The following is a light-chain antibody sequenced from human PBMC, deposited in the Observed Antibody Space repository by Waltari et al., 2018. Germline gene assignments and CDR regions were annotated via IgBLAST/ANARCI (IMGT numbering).Light chain of an antibody. V-gene: IGLV2-23*01. CDR3: CSYTGSSTSYG. CDR1: STDLATYNL. Sequence: QSALSQPASVSGSPGQSHPITCPGASTDLATYNLVARYQHHPNRAPNLIIYEATKRPSGISHRFSGAKSGATASLRISGLQADDEADYYCCSYTGSSTSYGCGGGTKVTVL. CDR2: EAT. J-gene: IGLJ1*01.